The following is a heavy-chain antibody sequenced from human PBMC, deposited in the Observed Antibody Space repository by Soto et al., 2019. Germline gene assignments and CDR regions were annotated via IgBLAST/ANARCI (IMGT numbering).Heavy chain of an antibody. CDR2: IYPGDSEA. J-gene: IGHJ4*02. CDR1: GYXFVSYL. V-gene: IGHV5-51*01. CDR3: ARTDGYEIGY. D-gene: IGHD5-18*01. Sequence: EXLKISCEASGYXFVSYLVAWVRHMPGKGLEWMGIIYPGDSEAIYSPPFQGRVTISADKSTTTVYLKWRSLKASDTAMYYCARTDGYEIGYWGQGTLVTVSS.